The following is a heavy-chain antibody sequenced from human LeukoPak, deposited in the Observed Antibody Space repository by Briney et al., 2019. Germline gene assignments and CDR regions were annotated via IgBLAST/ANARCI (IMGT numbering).Heavy chain of an antibody. Sequence: GRSLRLSCAASGFTFGSYAMHWDRQAPGKGLEWVAVISKDGGTKLYPDSVKGRFTISRDNFKSTLYLQMNSLKADDTAVYNCARGTEAVTGIDFWGQGTLVTVSS. CDR1: GFTFGSYA. CDR3: ARGTEAVTGIDF. CDR2: ISKDGGTK. V-gene: IGHV3-30-3*01. J-gene: IGHJ4*02. D-gene: IGHD6-19*01.